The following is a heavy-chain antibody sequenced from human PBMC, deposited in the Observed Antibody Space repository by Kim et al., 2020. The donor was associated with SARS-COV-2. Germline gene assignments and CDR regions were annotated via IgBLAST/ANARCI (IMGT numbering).Heavy chain of an antibody. V-gene: IGHV3-23*01. CDR1: EFTFSSYP. J-gene: IGHJ6*02. Sequence: GGSLRLSCAASEFTFSSYPMNWVRQNPGMGLQWVSTISPNGGTTAYAASVKGRFTSSRDNSRNTLYLEMNSLRADDTAIYYCAAIRAGCSGHRCNGVDVWGQGSTVTVS. D-gene: IGHD2-15*01. CDR3: AAIRAGCSGHRCNGVDV. CDR2: ISPNGGTT.